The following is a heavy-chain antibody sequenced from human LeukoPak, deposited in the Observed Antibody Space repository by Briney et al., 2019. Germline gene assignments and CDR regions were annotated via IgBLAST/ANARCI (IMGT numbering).Heavy chain of an antibody. V-gene: IGHV5-51*01. J-gene: IGHJ6*03. CDR1: GYSFTSYW. Sequence: GESLKISCKGSGYSFTSYWIGWGRQMPGKGLEWMGIIYPGDSDTRYSASFQGQVTISADKSISTAYLQWSSLKASDTAMYYCARRRGSGSYSNYYYYMDVWGKGTTVTVSS. CDR3: ARRRGSGSYSNYYYYMDV. D-gene: IGHD3-10*01. CDR2: IYPGDSDT.